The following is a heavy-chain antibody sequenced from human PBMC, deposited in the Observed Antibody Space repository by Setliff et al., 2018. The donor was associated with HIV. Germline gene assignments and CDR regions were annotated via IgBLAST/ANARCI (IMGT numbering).Heavy chain of an antibody. CDR3: ARPLTGYSITHYYYMDV. D-gene: IGHD3-9*01. Sequence: GGSLRLSCAASGFTFSSYSMSWIRQAPGKGLEWVSYISYSGSTIYYADSVKGRITISRDNAKNSLYLQMNSLRAEDTAVYYCARPLTGYSITHYYYMDVWGKGTTVTVSS. V-gene: IGHV3-48*04. CDR1: GFTFSSYS. J-gene: IGHJ6*03. CDR2: ISYSGSTI.